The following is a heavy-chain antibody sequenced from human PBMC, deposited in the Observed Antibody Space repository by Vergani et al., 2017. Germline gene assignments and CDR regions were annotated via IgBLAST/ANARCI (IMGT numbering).Heavy chain of an antibody. J-gene: IGHJ6*03. CDR1: GGTFSSYD. D-gene: IGHD3-10*01. CDR3: ARGQFAQSQKKLWFGEFYYYYMDV. V-gene: IGHV1-69*01. Sequence: QVQLVQSGAEVKKPGSSVKVSCKASGGTFSSYDISWVRQAPGQGLEWMGGIIPIFGTANYAQKVQGRVTITADESTSTAYMELSSLISEDTAVYYCARGQFAQSQKKLWFGEFYYYYMDVWGKGTTVTVSS. CDR2: IIPIFGTA.